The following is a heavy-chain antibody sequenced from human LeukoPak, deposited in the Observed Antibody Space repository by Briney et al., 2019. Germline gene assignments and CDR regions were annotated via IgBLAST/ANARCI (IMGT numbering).Heavy chain of an antibody. CDR1: GYTFTSYA. CDR3: ARAAITTAGTRYFVH. J-gene: IGHJ1*01. D-gene: IGHD6-13*01. CDR2: ISGYNGDT. Sequence: ASVKVSCKASGYTFTSYAMNWVRQAPGQGLEWMGWISGYNGDTNYAQNLQGRVTMTTDTSTTTAYMELRSLRSDDTAMYYCARAAITTAGTRYFVHWGQGTLVTVSS. V-gene: IGHV1-18*01.